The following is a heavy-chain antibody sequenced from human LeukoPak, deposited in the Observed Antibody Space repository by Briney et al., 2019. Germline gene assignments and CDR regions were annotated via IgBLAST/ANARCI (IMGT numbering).Heavy chain of an antibody. CDR2: IDWDDDK. CDR3: ARMRTDSSGLFDY. V-gene: IGHV2-70*04. J-gene: IGHJ4*02. Sequence: SGPTLVKPTQTLTLTCTFSGFSLSTSGMRVNWIRQPPGKALEWLARIDWDDDKFYNTFLKTRLTISKDTSKNQVVLTMTNMDPVDTATYYCARMRTDSSGLFDYWGQGTLDTVSS. D-gene: IGHD3-22*01. CDR1: GFSLSTSGMR.